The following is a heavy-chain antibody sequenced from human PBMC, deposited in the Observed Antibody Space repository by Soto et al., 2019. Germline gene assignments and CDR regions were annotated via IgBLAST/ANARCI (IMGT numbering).Heavy chain of an antibody. V-gene: IGHV3-21*01. CDR3: ATPYYYNH. CDR1: GFMFSAYT. CDR2: ITSNSDHI. J-gene: IGHJ4*02. Sequence: SGGSLRLSCAASGFMFSAYTMSWVRQAPGKGLEWLSSITSNSDHIDYADSVRGRFTFSRDNARKSLYLQMDSLGAEDTGVYYCATPYYYNHWGPGTLVTVSS.